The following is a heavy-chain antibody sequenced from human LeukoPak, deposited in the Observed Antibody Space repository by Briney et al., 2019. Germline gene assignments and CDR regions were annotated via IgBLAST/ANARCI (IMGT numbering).Heavy chain of an antibody. Sequence: PGGSLRLSCAASGFTFSSYRMNWVRQAPGKGLEWVSYISGSGSAIYYADSVKGRFTISRDNGKNTLYLQMNSLRAEDTAVYYCARGSTYYDSSGQVPFDYWGQGALVTVSS. V-gene: IGHV3-48*01. CDR2: ISGSGSAI. J-gene: IGHJ4*02. D-gene: IGHD3-22*01. CDR1: GFTFSSYR. CDR3: ARGSTYYDSSGQVPFDY.